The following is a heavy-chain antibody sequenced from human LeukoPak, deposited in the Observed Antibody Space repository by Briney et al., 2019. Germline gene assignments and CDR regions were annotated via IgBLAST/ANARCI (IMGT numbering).Heavy chain of an antibody. CDR1: AYTVTRYG. V-gene: IGHV1-18*01. CDR2: IRPYNSIT. CDR3: ARAGKEQWLASYYFDY. Sequence: ASVTVSSKPSAYTVTRYGITWVRHAPGQGLEWMGWIRPYNSITEYAHTLQGRVTMTTDTSTSTVYMELKSLRSDDTAIYYCARAGKEQWLASYYFDYWGQGTLVTVSS. J-gene: IGHJ4*02. D-gene: IGHD6-19*01.